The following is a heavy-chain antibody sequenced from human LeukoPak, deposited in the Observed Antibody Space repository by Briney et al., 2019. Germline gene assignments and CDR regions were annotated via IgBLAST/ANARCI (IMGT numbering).Heavy chain of an antibody. D-gene: IGHD6-13*01. V-gene: IGHV1-2*02. CDR2: INPNSGGT. J-gene: IGHJ5*02. CDR3: AREVLEEYSSSWLGANWFDP. Sequence: GASVKVSCKASGGTFSDYALNWVRQAPGQGLEWMGWINPNSGGTNYAQKFQGRVTMARDTSISTAYMELSRLRSDDTAVYYCAREVLEEYSSSWLGANWFDPWGQGTLVTVSS. CDR1: GGTFSDYA.